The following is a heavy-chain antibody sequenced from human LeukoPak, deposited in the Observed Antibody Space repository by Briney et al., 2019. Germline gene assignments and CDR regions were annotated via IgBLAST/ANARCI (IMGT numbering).Heavy chain of an antibody. CDR2: ISSSGSTI. D-gene: IGHD3-22*01. CDR1: GFTFSSSW. Sequence: PGGSLRLSCAASGFTFSSSWMNWVRQAPGKGLEWVSYISSSGSTIYYADSVKGRFTISRDNAKNSLYLQMNSLRVEDTAVYYCARAVWDSSGHLFDYWGQGTLVTVSS. CDR3: ARAVWDSSGHLFDY. J-gene: IGHJ4*02. V-gene: IGHV3-48*04.